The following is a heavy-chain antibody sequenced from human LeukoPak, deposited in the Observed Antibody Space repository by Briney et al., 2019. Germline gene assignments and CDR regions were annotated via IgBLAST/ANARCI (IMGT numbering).Heavy chain of an antibody. CDR1: GGSISSYY. Sequence: PSETLSLTCTVSGGSISSYYRSWIRQPPGKGLEWIGYIYYSGSTNYNPSLKSRVTISVDTSKNQFSLKLSSVTAADTAVYYCARDRDSYGYDYFDYWGQGTLVTVSS. J-gene: IGHJ4*02. V-gene: IGHV4-59*01. CDR2: IYYSGST. D-gene: IGHD5-18*01. CDR3: ARDRDSYGYDYFDY.